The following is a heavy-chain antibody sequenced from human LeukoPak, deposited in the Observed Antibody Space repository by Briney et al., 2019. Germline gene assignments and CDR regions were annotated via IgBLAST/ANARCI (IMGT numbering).Heavy chain of an antibody. CDR1: GFTFSSYA. D-gene: IGHD3-22*01. CDR2: ISGGSGSK. J-gene: IGHJ5*02. Sequence: GGSLRLSCAASGFTFSSYAMSWVRQAPGKGLEWVAAISGGSGSKYYADSVKGRFTISRDNSKNTLYLQMHSLSPEDTAVYYCAKFIFYSGSEGYGDRWGQGTLVTVSS. V-gene: IGHV3-23*01. CDR3: AKFIFYSGSEGYGDR.